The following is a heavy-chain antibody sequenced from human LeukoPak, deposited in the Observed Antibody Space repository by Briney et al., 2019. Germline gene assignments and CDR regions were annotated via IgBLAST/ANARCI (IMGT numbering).Heavy chain of an antibody. J-gene: IGHJ4*02. CDR3: VSFYETY. Sequence: GGSLRLSCAASGNYWMHWVRQAPGKGLVWVSHINSDGSWTTYVDSVKGRFTISKDDAKNMVYLQMNNLRAEDTAVYYCVSFYETYWGRGTLVTVSS. CDR1: GNYW. CDR2: INSDGSWT. V-gene: IGHV3-74*01. D-gene: IGHD2-2*01.